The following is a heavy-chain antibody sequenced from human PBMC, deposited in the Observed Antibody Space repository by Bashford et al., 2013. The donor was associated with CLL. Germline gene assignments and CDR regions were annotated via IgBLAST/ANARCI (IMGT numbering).Heavy chain of an antibody. D-gene: IGHD3-22*01. CDR1: GGSFSGYY. CDR3: ARGPMIVVVINPGEPYYYYYYGMDV. J-gene: IGHJ6*02. V-gene: IGHV4-34*01. Sequence: LSLTCAVYGGSFSGYYWSWIRQPPGRGWSGLGKSIHSGSTNYNPSLKSRVTISVDTSKNQFSLKLSSVTAADTAVYYCARGPMIVVVINPGEPYYYYYYGMDVWGQGTTVTVSS. CDR2: SIHSGST.